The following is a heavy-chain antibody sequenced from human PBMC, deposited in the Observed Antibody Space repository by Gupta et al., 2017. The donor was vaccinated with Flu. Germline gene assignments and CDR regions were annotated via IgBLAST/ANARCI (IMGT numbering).Heavy chain of an antibody. CDR1: SFY. CDR3: ASLKAYSDMHTLRDY. J-gene: IGHJ4*02. V-gene: IGHV4-39*01. Sequence: SFYWGWIRQPPVKGLEDLGSIYYAGRHSYRLSLKSRITISVDTSKIHFSLNLSSVNVPDPAVSYCASLKAYSDMHTLRDYWGQGNLVPVSS. CDR2: IYYAGRH. D-gene: IGHD3-9*01.